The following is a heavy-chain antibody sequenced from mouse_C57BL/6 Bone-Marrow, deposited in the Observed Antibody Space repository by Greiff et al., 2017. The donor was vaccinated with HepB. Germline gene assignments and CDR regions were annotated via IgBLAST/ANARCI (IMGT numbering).Heavy chain of an antibody. CDR1: GYTFTSYW. CDR3: TIYDAAY. J-gene: IGHJ3*01. V-gene: IGHV1-5*01. D-gene: IGHD2-1*01. Sequence: VQLKQSGTVLARPGASVKMSCKTSGYTFTSYWMHWVNQRPGQGLEWIGAIYPGNSDTGYNQKFKGKAKLTAVTSDSTAYMELSSLTNEDSAVYYCTIYDAAYWGQGTLVTVSA. CDR2: IYPGNSDT.